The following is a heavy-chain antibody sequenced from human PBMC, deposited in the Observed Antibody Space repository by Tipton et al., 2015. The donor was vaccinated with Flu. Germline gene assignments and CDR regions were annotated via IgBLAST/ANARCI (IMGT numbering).Heavy chain of an antibody. V-gene: IGHV4-38-2*02. CDR1: GSSVSTTNY. J-gene: IGHJ3*02. Sequence: GLVKPSETLSLICSVSGSSVSTTNYWAWIRQPPGKGLERIGEINHSGSTNYNPSLKSRVTISADTSKDQFSLKLSSVTAADTAVYYCARDLRGYSGYTGGDAFDMWGQGIMVTVSS. CDR2: INHSGST. CDR3: ARDLRGYSGYTGGDAFDM. D-gene: IGHD5-12*01.